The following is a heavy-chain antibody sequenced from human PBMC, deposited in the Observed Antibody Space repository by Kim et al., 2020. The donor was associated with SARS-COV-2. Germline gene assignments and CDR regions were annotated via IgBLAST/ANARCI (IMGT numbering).Heavy chain of an antibody. J-gene: IGHJ4*02. V-gene: IGHV4-61*03. CDR1: GGSVSSGSYY. Sequence: SETLSLTCTVSGGSVSSGSYYWSWIRQPPGKGLEWIGYIYSRGNTNYNPSLKSRVTFSVDTSKNHFSLKLSSVTAADTAMYYCAGGSSLQGGFAAKWGQGTLVTVSS. CDR3: AGGSSLQGGFAAK. D-gene: IGHD1-26*01. CDR2: IYSRGNT.